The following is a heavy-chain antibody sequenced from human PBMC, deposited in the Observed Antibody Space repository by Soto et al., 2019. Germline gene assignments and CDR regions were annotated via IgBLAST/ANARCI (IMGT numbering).Heavy chain of an antibody. D-gene: IGHD2-2*01. CDR2: ISSSGSTI. J-gene: IGHJ4*02. CDR3: AREDCSSTSCYGGAFDY. CDR1: GFTFSDYY. V-gene: IGHV3-11*01. Sequence: QVQLVESGGGLVKPEGSLRLSCAASGFTFSDYYMSWFRQAPGKGLEWVSYISSSGSTIYYADSVKGRFTISRDNAKNSLYLQMNSLRAEDTAAYYCAREDCSSTSCYGGAFDYWGQGTLVTVSS.